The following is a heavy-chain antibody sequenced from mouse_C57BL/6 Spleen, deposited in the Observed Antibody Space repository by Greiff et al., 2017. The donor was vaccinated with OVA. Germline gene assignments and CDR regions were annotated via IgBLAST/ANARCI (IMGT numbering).Heavy chain of an antibody. J-gene: IGHJ4*01. CDR1: GYSFTDYN. CDR3: ARDYYGSSDEAMDY. D-gene: IGHD1-1*01. CDR2: INPNYGTT. V-gene: IGHV1-39*01. Sequence: EVHLVESGPELVKPGASVKISCKASGYSFTDYNMNWVKQSNGKSLEWIGVINPNYGTTSYNQKFKGKATLTVDQSSSTAYMQLNSLTSEDSAVYSGARDYYGSSDEAMDYWGQGTSVTVSS.